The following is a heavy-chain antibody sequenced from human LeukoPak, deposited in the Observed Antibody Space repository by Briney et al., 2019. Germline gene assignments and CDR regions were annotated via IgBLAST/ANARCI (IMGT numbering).Heavy chain of an antibody. CDR1: GDTFSSYA. Sequence: SVKVSCKAAGDTFSSYAISWVRQAPGQGLEWMGGIIPIFGTANYAQKFQGRVTITADESTSTAYMELSSLRSEDTAVYYCATRRDIVVVPAAIRGLRYYYYMDVWGKGTTVTVSS. V-gene: IGHV1-69*13. J-gene: IGHJ6*03. D-gene: IGHD2-2*02. CDR2: IIPIFGTA. CDR3: ATRRDIVVVPAAIRGLRYYYYMDV.